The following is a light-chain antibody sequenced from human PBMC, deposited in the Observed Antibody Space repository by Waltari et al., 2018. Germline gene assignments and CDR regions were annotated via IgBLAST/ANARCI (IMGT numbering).Light chain of an antibody. CDR3: YAYAGTRGV. CDR2: EAN. CDR1: SRDLASYNL. V-gene: IGLV2-23*01. J-gene: IGLJ1*01. Sequence: QSALTQPASVSGSPGQSITISCPGTSRDLASYNLVSWYQQHPGKAPKLIIYEANKRPSGVSSRFSGSKSGNTASLTISGPQAEDEANYYCYAYAGTRGVFGTGTKVTVL.